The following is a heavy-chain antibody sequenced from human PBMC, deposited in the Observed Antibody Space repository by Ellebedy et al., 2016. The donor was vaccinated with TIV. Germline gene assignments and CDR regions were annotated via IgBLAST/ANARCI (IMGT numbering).Heavy chain of an antibody. V-gene: IGHV5-51*01. Sequence: GESLKISCKTSGYRFSSYWIAWVRQMPEKGLEWMGAIYPGDSDTRYIPSFEGQVSISADNSIITAYLQWSSLKVSDTAMYYCARGPSWGLYYYGMDVWGQGTTVTVSS. CDR3: ARGPSWGLYYYGMDV. CDR2: IYPGDSDT. J-gene: IGHJ6*02. CDR1: GYRFSSYW. D-gene: IGHD3-16*01.